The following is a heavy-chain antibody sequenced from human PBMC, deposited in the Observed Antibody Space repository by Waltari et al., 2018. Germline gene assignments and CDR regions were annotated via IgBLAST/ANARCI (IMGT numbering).Heavy chain of an antibody. V-gene: IGHV5-51*01. CDR2: IRPRKSQP. CDR1: GYSFTSYW. J-gene: IGHJ4*02. D-gene: IGHD3-10*01. CDR3: ARPADLMDYCAGWSYFDY. Sequence: EVQLVQSGAEVKKPGESLKISCKGSGYSFTSYWIGWVRQMPGKGLGGMGPIRPRKSQPRVSPACKGQSTISAAKSIRPAYLQWSSLKASDTAMYYGARPADLMDYCAGWSYFDYWGQGTLVTVSS.